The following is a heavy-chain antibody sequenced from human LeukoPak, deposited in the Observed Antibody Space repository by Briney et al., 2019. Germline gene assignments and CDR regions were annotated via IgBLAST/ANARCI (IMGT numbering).Heavy chain of an antibody. V-gene: IGHV1-2*02. CDR3: ARNPARVRFGDVDLGKDYYYYMDV. CDR1: GYIFTDYY. Sequence: GASVKVSCKASGYIFTDYYIHWVRQAPGQGLEWMGWINPYTGDTNYAQKFQGRVTMTRDTSISTAYMELSRLRSDDTAVYYCARNPARVRFGDVDLGKDYYYYMDVWGKGTTVTVSS. CDR2: INPYTGDT. J-gene: IGHJ6*03. D-gene: IGHD3-10*01.